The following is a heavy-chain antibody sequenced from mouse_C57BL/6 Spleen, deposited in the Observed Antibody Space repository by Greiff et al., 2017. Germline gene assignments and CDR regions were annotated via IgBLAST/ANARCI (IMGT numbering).Heavy chain of an antibody. J-gene: IGHJ4*01. V-gene: IGHV5-17*01. D-gene: IGHD1-1*01. CDR3: ARPGGKRYYYAMDY. Sequence: EVKLVEPGGGLVKPGGSLKLSCAASGFTFSDYGMHWVRQAPEKGLEWVAYISSGSSTIYYADTVKGRFTISRDNAKNTLFLQMTRLRSEDTAMYYCARPGGKRYYYAMDYWGQGTSVTVSS. CDR1: GFTFSDYG. CDR2: ISSGSSTI.